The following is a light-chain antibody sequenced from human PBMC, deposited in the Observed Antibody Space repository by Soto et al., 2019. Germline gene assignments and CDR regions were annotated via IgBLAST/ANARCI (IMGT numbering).Light chain of an antibody. Sequence: AFQMTQSPSSLSASVGDRVTITCRASQDIRNDLGWYQQKPGKAPKLLIYAASSLQSRVPPRFSGSGYGTDXTXAIXSLXXXDFATYYCLQDDNYPWTFGQGTKVEIK. V-gene: IGKV1-6*01. J-gene: IGKJ1*01. CDR3: LQDDNYPWT. CDR1: QDIRND. CDR2: AAS.